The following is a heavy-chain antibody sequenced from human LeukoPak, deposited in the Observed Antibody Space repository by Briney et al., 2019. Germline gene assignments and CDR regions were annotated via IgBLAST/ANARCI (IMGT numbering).Heavy chain of an antibody. Sequence: SESLSLTCSVSGGSIGTNYWSWIRQVPGKGLEWIGYSSYSGSSNYNPSLKSRVTISVDTSKNQFSLNLTSVTAADTAVYYCARSYYTSGSYSYYGMDVWGQGTTVTVSS. CDR1: GGSIGTNY. CDR3: ARSYYTSGSYSYYGMDV. V-gene: IGHV4-59*08. J-gene: IGHJ6*02. CDR2: SSYSGSS. D-gene: IGHD3-10*01.